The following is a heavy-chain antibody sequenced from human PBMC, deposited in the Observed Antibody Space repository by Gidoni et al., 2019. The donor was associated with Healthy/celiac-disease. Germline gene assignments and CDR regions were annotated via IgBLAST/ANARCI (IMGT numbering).Heavy chain of an antibody. Sequence: HLQLQESGPGLLNPSETLSLTCTVSGGSISRSRYYWGWIRQPPWKGVEWIGGIEYRGRTYDNPSFRSRLTISVDTSKNQLSLKLSSVTAGDTAVYYCARHLRIYSRGWRPIYYFDNWGQGTLVTVSS. CDR1: GGSISRSRYY. V-gene: IGHV4-39*01. CDR2: IEYRGRT. J-gene: IGHJ4*02. D-gene: IGHD6-19*01. CDR3: ARHLRIYSRGWRPIYYFDN.